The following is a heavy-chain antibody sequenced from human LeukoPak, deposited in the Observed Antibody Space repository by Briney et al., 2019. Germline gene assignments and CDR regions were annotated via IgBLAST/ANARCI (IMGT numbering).Heavy chain of an antibody. Sequence: PGGSLSLSCAASEFTFSNYAMTWVRQAPGKGLEWVSGILDSGGSAYYADSVKGRFTISRDNSKNTLYLQMNSLRAEDTAVYYCAKEMSVWNYVRFFDYWGQGTLVTVSS. D-gene: IGHD1-7*01. V-gene: IGHV3-23*01. CDR3: AKEMSVWNYVRFFDY. J-gene: IGHJ4*02. CDR2: ILDSGGSA. CDR1: EFTFSNYA.